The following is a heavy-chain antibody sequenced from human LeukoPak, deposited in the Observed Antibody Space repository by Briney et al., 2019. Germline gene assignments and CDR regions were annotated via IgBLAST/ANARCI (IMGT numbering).Heavy chain of an antibody. Sequence: GGSLRHSCAASGFTFSNAWMSWVRQAPGKGLEWVGRIKSKTDGGTTDYAAPVKGRFTISRDDSKNTLYLQMNSLKTEDTAVYYCTTDSTPGYCSGGSCPSGAFDIWGQGTMVTVSS. D-gene: IGHD2-15*01. J-gene: IGHJ3*02. V-gene: IGHV3-15*01. CDR3: TTDSTPGYCSGGSCPSGAFDI. CDR1: GFTFSNAW. CDR2: IKSKTDGGTT.